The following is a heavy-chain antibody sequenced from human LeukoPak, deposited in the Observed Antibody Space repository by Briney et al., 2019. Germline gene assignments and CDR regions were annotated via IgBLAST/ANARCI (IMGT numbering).Heavy chain of an antibody. CDR3: TRARYYGSGSFGY. CDR1: GFTFGDYA. D-gene: IGHD3-10*01. J-gene: IGHJ4*02. Sequence: PGGSLRLSCTASGFTFGDYAMSWFRQAPGKGLEWVGFIRSKAYGGTTEYAASVKGRFTISRDDSKSIAYLQMNSQKTEDTAVYYCTRARYYGSGSFGYWGQGTLVTVSS. V-gene: IGHV3-49*03. CDR2: IRSKAYGGTT.